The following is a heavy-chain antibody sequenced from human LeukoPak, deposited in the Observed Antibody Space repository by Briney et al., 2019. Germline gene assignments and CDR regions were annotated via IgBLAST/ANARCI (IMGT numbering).Heavy chain of an antibody. CDR3: VKADGVTPE. V-gene: IGHV3-23*01. CDR2: ISATGGAT. D-gene: IGHD5-18*01. CDR1: GFTFNNNA. Sequence: GGSLRLSCAASGFTFNNNAMSWVRQAPGKGLECASAISATGGATYYADSVKGRITISRDNSKSTLYLQMNSLRAEDTAVYYCVKADGVTPEWGQGTLVTVSS. J-gene: IGHJ4*02.